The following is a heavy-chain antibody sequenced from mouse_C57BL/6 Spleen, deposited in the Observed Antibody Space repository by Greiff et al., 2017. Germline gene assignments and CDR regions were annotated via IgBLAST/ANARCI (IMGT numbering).Heavy chain of an antibody. CDR2: IHPSDSDT. D-gene: IGHD1-1*01. J-gene: IGHJ3*01. Sequence: QVPLQQPGAELVKPGASVKVSCKASGYTFTSYWMHWVKQRPGQGLEWIGRIHPSDSDTNYNQKFKGQATLTVDKSSSPAYMQLSSLTSEDSAVYYCAIEGTTRGAEDWFAYWGQGTLVTVSA. V-gene: IGHV1-74*01. CDR1: GYTFTSYW. CDR3: AIEGTTRGAEDWFAY.